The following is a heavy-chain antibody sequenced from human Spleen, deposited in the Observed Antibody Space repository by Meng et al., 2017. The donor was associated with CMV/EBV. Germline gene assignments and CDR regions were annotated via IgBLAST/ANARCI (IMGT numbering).Heavy chain of an antibody. Sequence: SETLSLTCTVSGGSISGYYSSWFRQPPGKGLEWIGYIGNVYHSGSTNYSPSLRSRVTISLDTSKNQFSLKLSSVTAADTAVYYCARGYPDYWGQGTLVTVSS. D-gene: IGHD1-1*01. V-gene: IGHV4-59*12. CDR2: IGNVYHSGST. CDR1: GGSISGYY. J-gene: IGHJ4*02. CDR3: ARGYPDY.